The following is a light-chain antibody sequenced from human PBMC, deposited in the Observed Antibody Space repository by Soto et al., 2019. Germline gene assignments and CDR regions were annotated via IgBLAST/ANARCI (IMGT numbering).Light chain of an antibody. Sequence: SYELTQPPSVSVAPEKTARLTCGGDNIGSKRVHWYRQKPGQAPVLVIYYDSDRPSGIPERFSGSNAGNTATLTINRVEAGDEADYYCQVWDITTDHYVFGTGTKLTVL. CDR1: NIGSKR. CDR2: YDS. V-gene: IGLV3-21*04. CDR3: QVWDITTDHYV. J-gene: IGLJ1*01.